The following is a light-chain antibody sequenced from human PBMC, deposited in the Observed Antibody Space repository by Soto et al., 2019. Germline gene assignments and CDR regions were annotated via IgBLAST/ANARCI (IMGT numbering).Light chain of an antibody. CDR1: SSDVGSYNL. Sequence: QSALTQSASVSGSPGQSITISCTGTSSDVGSYNLVSWYQQHPGKAPKLMICEGSKRPSGVSNRFSGSKSGNTASLTISGLQAEDEADYYCCSYARSRTYVFGTGTKVTXL. V-gene: IGLV2-23*01. CDR3: CSYARSRTYV. J-gene: IGLJ1*01. CDR2: EGS.